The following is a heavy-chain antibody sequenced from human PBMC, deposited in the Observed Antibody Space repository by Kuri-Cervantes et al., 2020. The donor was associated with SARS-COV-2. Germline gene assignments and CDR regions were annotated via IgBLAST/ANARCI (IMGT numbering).Heavy chain of an antibody. CDR3: ARQYCTKGVCYTPFDY. CDR2: IYYSGST. V-gene: IGHV4-39*01. CDR1: GGSISSSSYY. D-gene: IGHD2-8*01. J-gene: IGHJ4*02. Sequence: SETLSLTCTVSGGSISSSSYYWGWIRQPPGKGLEWIGSIYYSGSTYYNPSLKSRVTISVETSKNQFSLKLSSVTAADTAVYYCARQYCTKGVCYTPFDYWAREPWSPSPQ.